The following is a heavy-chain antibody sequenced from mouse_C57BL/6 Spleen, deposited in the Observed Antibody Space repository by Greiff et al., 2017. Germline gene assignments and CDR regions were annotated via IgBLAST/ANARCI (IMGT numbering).Heavy chain of an antibody. CDR1: GFNIKDDY. J-gene: IGHJ3*01. Sequence: LVESGAELVRPGASVKLSCTASGFNIKDDYMHWVKQRPEQGLEWIGWIDPENGDTEYASKFQGKATITADTSSNTAYLQLSSLTSEDTAVYYCTNGYYVPFAYWGQGTLVTVSA. CDR3: TNGYYVPFAY. CDR2: IDPENGDT. D-gene: IGHD2-3*01. V-gene: IGHV14-4*01.